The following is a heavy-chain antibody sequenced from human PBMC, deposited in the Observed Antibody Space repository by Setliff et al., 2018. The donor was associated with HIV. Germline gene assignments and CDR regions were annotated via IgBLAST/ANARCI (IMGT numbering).Heavy chain of an antibody. D-gene: IGHD5-12*01. CDR2: IYHSGST. J-gene: IGHJ4*02. Sequence: PSETLSLTCAVSGYSISSGYYWGWIRQPPGKGLEWIGSIYHSGSTYYNPSLKSRVTISVDKSKNQFSLKLSSVTAADTAVYYCARDPGGIVATIPDYWGQGTLVTVSS. V-gene: IGHV4-38-2*02. CDR3: ARDPGGIVATIPDY. CDR1: GYSISSGYY.